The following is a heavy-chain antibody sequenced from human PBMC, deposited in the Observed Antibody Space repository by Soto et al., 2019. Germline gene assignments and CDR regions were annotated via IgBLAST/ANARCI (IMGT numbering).Heavy chain of an antibody. D-gene: IGHD1-26*01. J-gene: IGHJ4*02. CDR3: ARTVGAAYYFDF. CDR2: IYTSGST. Sequence: QVQLQESGPGLVKPSETLSLTCTVSGDSMTKYYWSWIRQPAGKGLEWIGRIYTSGSTNYNPSLKSRVTMSIDTSNNHFSLNLKSVTAADTAMYYCARTVGAAYYFDFWGQGAVVTVSS. V-gene: IGHV4-4*07. CDR1: GDSMTKYY.